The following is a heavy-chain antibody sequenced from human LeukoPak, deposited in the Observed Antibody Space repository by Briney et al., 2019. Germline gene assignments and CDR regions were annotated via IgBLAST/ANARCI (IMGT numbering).Heavy chain of an antibody. CDR2: IRFDGSNE. CDR1: GFTFSNSG. D-gene: IGHD5-18*01. Sequence: GGSLRLSCAASGFTFSNSGMHWVRQAPGKGLGWVAVIRFDGSNEYYADSVKGRFTISRDNSKNTLYLQMNSLRAEDTAVYYCARGDIQLWGIDYWGQGTLVTVSS. J-gene: IGHJ4*02. V-gene: IGHV3-33*01. CDR3: ARGDIQLWGIDY.